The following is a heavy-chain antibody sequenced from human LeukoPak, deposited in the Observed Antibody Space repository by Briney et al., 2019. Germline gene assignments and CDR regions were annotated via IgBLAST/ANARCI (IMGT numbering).Heavy chain of an antibody. D-gene: IGHD3-16*01. J-gene: IGHJ4*02. CDR3: ATEYVRTHYFDW. CDR2: ITSTGTTT. Sequence: GASVKVSCKASGYNLNTHHMHWVRQAPGQGLEWMGIITSTGTTTICAQKFQGRVTMTRDTSTSTVYMDLSSLRSDDTAVYYCATEYVRTHYFDWWGQGTLVTVSS. CDR1: GYNLNTHH. V-gene: IGHV1-46*02.